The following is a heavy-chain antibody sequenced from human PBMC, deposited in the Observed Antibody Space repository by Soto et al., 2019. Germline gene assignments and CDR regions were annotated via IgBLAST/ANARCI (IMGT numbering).Heavy chain of an antibody. D-gene: IGHD2-15*01. CDR1: GFTFSSYA. CDR2: ISGSGGST. V-gene: IGHV3-23*01. CDR3: AKDRRYCSGGSCYYSPYYFDY. Sequence: GGSLRLSCAASGFTFSSYAMSWVRQAPGKGLEWVSAISGSGGSTYYADSVKGRFTISRDNSKNTLYLQMNSLRAEDTAVYYCAKDRRYCSGGSCYYSPYYFDYWGQGTLVTVSS. J-gene: IGHJ4*02.